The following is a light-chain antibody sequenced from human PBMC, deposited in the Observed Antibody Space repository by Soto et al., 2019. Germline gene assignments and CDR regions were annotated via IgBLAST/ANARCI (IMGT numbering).Light chain of an antibody. CDR2: GAS. J-gene: IGKJ1*01. V-gene: IGKV3-15*01. CDR3: QQYGSSPKT. CDR1: QSVSST. Sequence: EIVMTQSPATLSVSPGERATLSCRASQSVSSTLAWYQQKPGQAPRLLIYGASTRATDIPARFTGSGSGTDFTLTISRLEPEDFAVYYCQQYGSSPKTFGQGTKVDI.